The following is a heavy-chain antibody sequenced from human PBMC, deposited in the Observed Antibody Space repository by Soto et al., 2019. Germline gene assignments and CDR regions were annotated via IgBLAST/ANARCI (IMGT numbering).Heavy chain of an antibody. Sequence: SVKVSCKASGGTFSSYAISWVRQAPGQGLEWMGGIIPIFGTANYAQKFQGRVTITADESTSTAYMELSSLRSEDTAVYYCARVNVTTVTTFDYWGQGTLVTVSS. CDR2: IIPIFGTA. D-gene: IGHD4-17*01. CDR3: ARVNVTTVTTFDY. J-gene: IGHJ4*02. V-gene: IGHV1-69*13. CDR1: GGTFSSYA.